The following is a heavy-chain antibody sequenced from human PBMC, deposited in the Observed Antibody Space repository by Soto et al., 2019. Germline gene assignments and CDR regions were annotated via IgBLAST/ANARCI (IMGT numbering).Heavy chain of an antibody. J-gene: IGHJ4*02. V-gene: IGHV3-74*01. CDR1: AFISSSYA. CDR3: ARGTLAAPGIDY. D-gene: IGHD6-13*01. Sequence: PGGPLRLSCPASAFISSSYAMNWVRQAPGTGLVWVSRINTDGSSTNYADSVRGRFTISRDNAKNTLYLQMNSLTADDMAVYYCARGTLAAPGIDYWGQGTLVTVSS. CDR2: INTDGSST.